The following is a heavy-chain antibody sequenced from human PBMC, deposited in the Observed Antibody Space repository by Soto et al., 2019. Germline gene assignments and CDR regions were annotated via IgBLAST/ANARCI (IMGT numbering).Heavy chain of an antibody. J-gene: IGHJ5*02. CDR1: GYTFTSYG. CDR3: ARGIKYGAYSRWFDP. V-gene: IGHV1-18*01. D-gene: IGHD4-17*01. CDR2: ISAYNGNT. Sequence: ASVKVSCKASGYTFTSYGISWVRQAPGQGLEWVGWISAYNGNTNYAQKLQGRVTMTTDTSTTTAYMELRSLRSEDTAVYFCARGIKYGAYSRWFDPWGQGTLVTVSS.